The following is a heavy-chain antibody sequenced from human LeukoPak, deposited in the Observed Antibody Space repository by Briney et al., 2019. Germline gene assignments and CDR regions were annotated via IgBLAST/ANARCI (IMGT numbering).Heavy chain of an antibody. CDR1: GYTFTGYY. J-gene: IGHJ4*02. CDR3: ARAGIFGVYYFDY. V-gene: IGHV1-2*02. Sequence: ASVKVSCKASGYTFTGYYMHWVRQAPGQGLEWMGWINPNSGGTNYAQKFQGRVTMTRDTSISTAYMELSRLRSEDTAVYYCARAGIFGVYYFDYWGQGTLVTVSS. D-gene: IGHD3-3*01. CDR2: INPNSGGT.